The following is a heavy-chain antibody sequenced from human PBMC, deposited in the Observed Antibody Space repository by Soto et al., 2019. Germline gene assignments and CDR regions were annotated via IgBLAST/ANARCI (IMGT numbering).Heavy chain of an antibody. J-gene: IGHJ4*02. Sequence: ESGGGVVQPGRSLRLSCAASGFTFSSYAMHWVRQAPGKGLEWVAVISYDGSNKYYADSVKGRFTISRDNSKNTLYLQMNSLRAEDTAVYYCAREGALTTVTTLFDYWGQGTLVTVSS. CDR2: ISYDGSNK. V-gene: IGHV3-30-3*01. D-gene: IGHD4-17*01. CDR3: AREGALTTVTTLFDY. CDR1: GFTFSSYA.